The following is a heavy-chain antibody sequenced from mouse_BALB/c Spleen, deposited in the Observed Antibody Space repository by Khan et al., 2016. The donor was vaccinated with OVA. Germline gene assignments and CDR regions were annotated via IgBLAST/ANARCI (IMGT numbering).Heavy chain of an antibody. Sequence: VQLQQSGAELAKPGASVKMSCKASGYTFINYWILWIKQRPGQGLEWIGYINPSTGYTEYNQNFKDKATLNADISSSIAYMKLSSLTSEDSAVYYCARRCLRGDFDYWGQGTTLTVSS. CDR2: INPSTGYT. CDR3: ARRCLRGDFDY. CDR1: GYTFINYW. J-gene: IGHJ2*01. V-gene: IGHV1-7*01. D-gene: IGHD1-1*01.